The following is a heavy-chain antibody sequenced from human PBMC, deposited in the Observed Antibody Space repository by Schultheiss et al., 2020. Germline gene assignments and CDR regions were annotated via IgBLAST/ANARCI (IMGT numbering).Heavy chain of an antibody. CDR1: GGSFSGYY. D-gene: IGHD2-15*01. J-gene: IGHJ4*02. CDR3: ARLCSGVGCHGIGN. V-gene: IGHV4-34*01. Sequence: SETLSLTCAVYGGSFSGYYWSWIRQPPGKGLEWIGEINHSGSTYYNPSLKSRVTISVDTSKNQFSLKLSSVTAADTAVYYCARLCSGVGCHGIGNWGQGTLVTVSS. CDR2: INHSGST.